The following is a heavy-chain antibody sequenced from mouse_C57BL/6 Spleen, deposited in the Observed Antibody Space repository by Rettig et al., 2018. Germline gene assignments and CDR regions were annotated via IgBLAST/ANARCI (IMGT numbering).Heavy chain of an antibody. Sequence: QVQLQQPGAELVRPGSSVKLSCKASGYTFTSYWMHWVKQRPIQGLEWIGNIDPSDSETHYNQKFKDKATLTVDKSSSTAYMQLSSLTSEDSAVYYCARYYGNYWYFDVWGTGTTVTVSS. D-gene: IGHD2-1*01. CDR2: IDPSDSET. J-gene: IGHJ1*03. CDR3: ARYYGNYWYFDV. V-gene: IGHV1-52*01. CDR1: GYTFTSYW.